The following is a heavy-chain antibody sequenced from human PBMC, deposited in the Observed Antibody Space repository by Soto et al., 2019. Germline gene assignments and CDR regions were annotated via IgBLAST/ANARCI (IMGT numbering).Heavy chain of an antibody. J-gene: IGHJ5*02. Sequence: PSETLSLTCTVSGGSISSGGYYWSWIRQHPGKGLEWIGYIYYSGSTYYNPSLKSRVTISVDTSKNQFSLKLSSVTAADTAVYYCARTGEHTPLRLVTWFDPWGQGTLVTVSA. V-gene: IGHV4-31*03. D-gene: IGHD3-9*01. CDR2: IYYSGST. CDR1: GGSISSGGYY. CDR3: ARTGEHTPLRLVTWFDP.